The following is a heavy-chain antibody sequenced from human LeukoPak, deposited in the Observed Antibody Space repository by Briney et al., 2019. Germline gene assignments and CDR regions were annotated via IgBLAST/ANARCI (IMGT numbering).Heavy chain of an antibody. V-gene: IGHV3-30*02. J-gene: IGHJ4*02. CDR3: AKDYYWGLDY. D-gene: IGHD3-22*01. Sequence: GGSLRLSCAASGFTFTMPHMHWVRQAPGKGLEWVSFIRNDKSDKYYADSVKGRFTISRDNSKNTLYLQMNSLRVEDTAVYYCAKDYYWGLDYWGQGALVTVSS. CDR2: IRNDKSDK. CDR1: GFTFTMPH.